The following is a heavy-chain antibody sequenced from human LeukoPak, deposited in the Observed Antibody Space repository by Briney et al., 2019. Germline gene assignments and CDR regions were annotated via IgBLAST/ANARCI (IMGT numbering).Heavy chain of an antibody. CDR3: ARTTYYYDSSPLVCDY. CDR2: IDPSDSYT. V-gene: IGHV5-10-1*01. D-gene: IGHD3-22*01. Sequence: GESLKISCKGSGYSSTSYWISWVRQMPGKGLEWMGRIDPSDSYTNYSPSFQGHVTISADKSISTAYLQWSSLKASDTAMYYCARTTYYYDSSPLVCDYWGQGTLVTVSS. CDR1: GYSSTSYW. J-gene: IGHJ4*02.